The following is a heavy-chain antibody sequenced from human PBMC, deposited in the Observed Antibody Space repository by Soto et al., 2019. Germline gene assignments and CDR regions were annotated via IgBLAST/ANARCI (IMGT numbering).Heavy chain of an antibody. Sequence: PSETLSLTCSVSGGTISGYYWTWIRQPAGKGLEWIGRIYSSGNTKYNPSLQSRVTMSLDTSNNQFSLRLTSVTAADTAVYYCARGQRFSDWVEPWCQGTLVT. CDR2: IYSSGNT. D-gene: IGHD3-3*01. CDR3: ARGQRFSDWVEP. V-gene: IGHV4-4*07. J-gene: IGHJ5*02. CDR1: GGTISGYY.